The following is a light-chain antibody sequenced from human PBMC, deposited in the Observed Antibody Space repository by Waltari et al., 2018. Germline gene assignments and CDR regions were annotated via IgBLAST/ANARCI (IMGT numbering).Light chain of an antibody. J-gene: IGKJ1*01. CDR1: QSVSTY. CDR3: QQRSTWPRVGVT. V-gene: IGKV3-11*01. CDR2: EAS. Sequence: EIVLTQSPATLSLSPGEVATLSCRASQSVSTYLAWYQQKPGQAPRLLIYEASSRAADIPARFSSSGSETDFTLTISSLYPEDFAIYYCQQRSTWPRVGVTFGQGTRVDLK.